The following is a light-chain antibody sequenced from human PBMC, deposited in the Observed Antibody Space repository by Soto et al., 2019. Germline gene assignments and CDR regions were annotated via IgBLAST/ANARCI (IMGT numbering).Light chain of an antibody. Sequence: QSALTQPASVSGSPGHSITISCTGTSSDVGGYNYVSWYQQHPGKAPKLMIYDVSNLPSGVSNRFSGSKSGNTASLTISGLQAEDEVDYYCSSYTSSSTLLYVFGTGTKVTVL. J-gene: IGLJ1*01. V-gene: IGLV2-14*01. CDR1: SSDVGGYNY. CDR3: SSYTSSSTLLYV. CDR2: DVS.